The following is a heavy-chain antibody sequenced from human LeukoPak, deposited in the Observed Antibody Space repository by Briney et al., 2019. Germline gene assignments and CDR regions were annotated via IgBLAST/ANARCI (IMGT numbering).Heavy chain of an antibody. CDR3: ARAVTYHDVLTGYYRDYFDY. Sequence: GSLRLSCAASGFTFSDYYMSWIRQPPGKGLEWIGEINHSEITNYNPSLKSRVTISVDTSKNQFSLKLSSVTAADTAVYYCARAVTYHDVLTGYYRDYFDYWGQGILVTVSS. V-gene: IGHV4-34*01. J-gene: IGHJ4*02. CDR2: INHSEIT. D-gene: IGHD3-9*01. CDR1: GFTFSDYY.